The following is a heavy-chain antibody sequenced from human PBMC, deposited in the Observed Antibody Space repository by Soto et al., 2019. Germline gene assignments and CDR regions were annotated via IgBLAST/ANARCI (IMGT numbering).Heavy chain of an antibody. CDR2: TYYRSKWYN. CDR3: ARSPYEAGPDYYYYYGMDV. V-gene: IGHV6-1*01. J-gene: IGHJ6*02. D-gene: IGHD3-22*01. CDR1: GDSVSSNSAA. Sequence: KQSQTLSLTCAISGDSVSSNSAAWNWIRQSPSRGLEWLGRTYYRSKWYNDYAVSVKSRITINPDTSKNQFSLQLNSVTPEDTAVYYCARSPYEAGPDYYYYYGMDVWGQGTTVTVSS.